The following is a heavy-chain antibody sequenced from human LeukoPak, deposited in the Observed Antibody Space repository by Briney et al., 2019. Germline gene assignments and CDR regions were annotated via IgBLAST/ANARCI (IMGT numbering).Heavy chain of an antibody. CDR2: INHNGNVN. CDR3: ARDGGLGHCSSTSCPGDGMDV. Sequence: GGSLRLSCAASGFTFSSYWMNWARQAPGKGLEWVASINHNGNVNYYVDSVKGRFTISRDNAKNSLYLQMSNLRAEDTAVYHCARDGGLGHCSSTSCPGDGMDVWGQGTTVTVSS. CDR1: GFTFSSYW. J-gene: IGHJ6*02. D-gene: IGHD2-2*03. V-gene: IGHV3-7*03.